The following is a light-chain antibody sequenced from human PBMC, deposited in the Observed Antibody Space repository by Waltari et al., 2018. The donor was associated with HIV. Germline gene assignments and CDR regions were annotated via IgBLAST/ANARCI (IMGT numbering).Light chain of an antibody. V-gene: IGKV1D-16*01. CDR2: GAS. Sequence: PMTQSPYSLSASVGDRVTITCRASQGMTSSLAWYQQKSGKAPKAPIYGASNLQRGVPWRFNGSGSGTDFSLTITTLQPEDFATYYRQQFNTYPPTFGQGTKVEIK. J-gene: IGKJ1*01. CDR1: QGMTSS. CDR3: QQFNTYPPT.